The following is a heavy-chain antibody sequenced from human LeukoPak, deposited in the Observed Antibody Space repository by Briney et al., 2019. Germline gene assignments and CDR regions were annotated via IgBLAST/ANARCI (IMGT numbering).Heavy chain of an antibody. CDR1: GFTFSSYS. Sequence: GGSLRLSCAASGFTFSSYSMNWVRQAPGKGLEWVSYISSSSSTIYYADSVKGRFTISRDNSKNTLYLEMNSLRAEDTAVYYCAGQYELLSNAFDIWGQGTMVTVSS. V-gene: IGHV3-48*01. CDR2: ISSSSSTI. J-gene: IGHJ3*02. D-gene: IGHD2-15*01. CDR3: AGQYELLSNAFDI.